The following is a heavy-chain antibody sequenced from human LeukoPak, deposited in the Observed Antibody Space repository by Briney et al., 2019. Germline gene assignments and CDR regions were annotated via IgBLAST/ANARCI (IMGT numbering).Heavy chain of an antibody. CDR1: GFTFSSYA. Sequence: GRSLRLSCAASGFTFSSYAMHWVRQAPGKGLEWVAVISYDGSNKYYADSMKGRFTISRDNSKNTLYLQMNSLRAEDTAVYYCARGLETYYYDSSGFNDAFDIWGQGTMVTVSS. CDR3: ARGLETYYYDSSGFNDAFDI. V-gene: IGHV3-30*04. D-gene: IGHD3-22*01. J-gene: IGHJ3*02. CDR2: ISYDGSNK.